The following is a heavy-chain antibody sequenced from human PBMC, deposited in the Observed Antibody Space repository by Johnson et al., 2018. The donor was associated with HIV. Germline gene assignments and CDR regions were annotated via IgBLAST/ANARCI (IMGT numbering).Heavy chain of an antibody. D-gene: IGHD2-2*01. CDR3: ARDRCSSTTCLDAFDI. CDR1: GFTFSDYY. V-gene: IGHV3-11*04. Sequence: QVQLVESGGGLVKPGGSLRLSCAASGFTFSDYYMSWIRQAPGKGLEWVSYISSSGSTIYYADSVQDRFTISRDNSKNTLYVEMNSLRVEDTALYYCARDRCSSTTCLDAFDIWGQGTMVTVSS. J-gene: IGHJ3*02. CDR2: ISSSGSTI.